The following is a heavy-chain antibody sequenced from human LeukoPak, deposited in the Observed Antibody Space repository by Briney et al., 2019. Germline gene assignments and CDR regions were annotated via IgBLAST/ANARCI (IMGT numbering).Heavy chain of an antibody. CDR2: ISGSGGST. V-gene: IGHV3-23*01. D-gene: IGHD3-10*01. CDR3: AKDPGITMVRGVITPHFDY. Sequence: SGGSLRLSCAASGFTFSSYAMSWVRQAPGKGLEWVSAISGSGGSTYYADSVKGRFTIFRDNSKNTLYLQMNSLRAEDTAVYYCAKDPGITMVRGVITPHFDYWGQGTLVTVSS. J-gene: IGHJ4*02. CDR1: GFTFSSYA.